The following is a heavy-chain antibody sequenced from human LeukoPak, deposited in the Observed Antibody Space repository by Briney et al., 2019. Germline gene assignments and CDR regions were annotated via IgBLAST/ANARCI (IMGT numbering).Heavy chain of an antibody. J-gene: IGHJ5*02. Sequence: PSETLSLTCAVSGGSFSGYYWSWIRQPPGKGLEWIGEINHSGSTNYNPSLKSRVTISVDTSKNQFSLKLSSVTAADTAVYYCARTHDYGGNGSWFDPWGQGTLVTVSS. CDR1: GGSFSGYY. V-gene: IGHV4-34*01. D-gene: IGHD4-23*01. CDR3: ARTHDYGGNGSWFDP. CDR2: INHSGST.